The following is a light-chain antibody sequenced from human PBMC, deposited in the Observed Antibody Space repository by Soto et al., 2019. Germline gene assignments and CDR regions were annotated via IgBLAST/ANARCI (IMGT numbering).Light chain of an antibody. Sequence: EIVMTQSPATLSVSPGERATLSCRASQSVNIYLAWYQQKPGQAPRLLIFGASSRATSIPARFSGSGSGTEFNLTIGSLQSEDFAVYFCQQYDDWLRLTFGGGTKVDIK. CDR3: QQYDDWLRLT. J-gene: IGKJ4*01. CDR2: GAS. CDR1: QSVNIY. V-gene: IGKV3D-15*01.